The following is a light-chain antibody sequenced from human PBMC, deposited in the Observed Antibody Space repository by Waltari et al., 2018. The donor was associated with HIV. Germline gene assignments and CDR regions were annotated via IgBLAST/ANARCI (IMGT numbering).Light chain of an antibody. Sequence: DIQMTQSPSSLSAAVGDRVTITCRASQGIGSYLAWYRHKPGKAPDLLIYGASNLQSGVSSRFSGSGSETNFTLTITNLQPEDVATYYCQKYNNVPQTFAQGTTVEI. CDR2: GAS. J-gene: IGKJ1*01. V-gene: IGKV1-27*01. CDR1: QGIGSY. CDR3: QKYNNVPQT.